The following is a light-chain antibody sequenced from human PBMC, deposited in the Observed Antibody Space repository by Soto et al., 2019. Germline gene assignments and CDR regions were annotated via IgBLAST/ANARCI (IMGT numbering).Light chain of an antibody. CDR3: QHRYNWPLT. CDR1: QSVSTY. Sequence: EIVLTQSPATLSLSPGERATLSCRACQSVSTYLAWYQQKPGQAPRLLIYDASNRATGIPARFSGSGSGTDFTLTISSLEPEDFAVYYCQHRYNWPLTFGQGTRLEIK. V-gene: IGKV3-11*01. J-gene: IGKJ5*01. CDR2: DAS.